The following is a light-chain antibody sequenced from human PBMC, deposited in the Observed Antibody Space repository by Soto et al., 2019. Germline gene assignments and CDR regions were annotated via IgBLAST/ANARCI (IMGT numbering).Light chain of an antibody. CDR2: WAS. Sequence: DIVMTQSPDSLSVSLGERATINCKSSQSVLYSSNNKNCLAWYQQKPGQSPNLLVYWASTRESGVPDRFSGSGSGTDFTLANSSLQAEDVAVYYCQQCYNTPSFGPGTKVDI. CDR3: QQCYNTPS. J-gene: IGKJ3*01. V-gene: IGKV4-1*01. CDR1: QSVLYSSNNKNC.